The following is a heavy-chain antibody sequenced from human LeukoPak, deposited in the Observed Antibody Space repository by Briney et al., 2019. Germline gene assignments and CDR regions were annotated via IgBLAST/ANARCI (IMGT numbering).Heavy chain of an antibody. V-gene: IGHV3-23*01. CDR2: ISGSGGST. J-gene: IGHJ6*03. CDR1: GFTFSSYA. Sequence: GGSLRLSCAASGFTFSSYAMSWVRQAPGKGLEWVSAISGSGGSTYYADSVKGRFTISRDNSKTTLYLQMNSLRAEDTAVYYCAKTRDVDYSPSYYYYMDVWGKGTTVTVSS. D-gene: IGHD3-16*01. CDR3: AKTRDVDYSPSYYYYMDV.